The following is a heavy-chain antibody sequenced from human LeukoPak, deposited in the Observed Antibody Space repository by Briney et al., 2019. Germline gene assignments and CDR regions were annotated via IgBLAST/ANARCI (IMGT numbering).Heavy chain of an antibody. CDR2: IYPGDSDT. CDR3: ARSDKGGQQLGYYYYYYGMDV. J-gene: IGHJ6*02. CDR1: GYSFTSYW. Sequence: GESLKISCKGSGYSFTSYWIGWVRQMPGKGLEWMGIIYPGDSDTRYSPSFQGQVTISADKSISTAYLQWSSLKASDTAMYYCARSDKGGQQLGYYYYYYGMDVWGQGTTVTVSS. D-gene: IGHD6-13*01. V-gene: IGHV5-51*01.